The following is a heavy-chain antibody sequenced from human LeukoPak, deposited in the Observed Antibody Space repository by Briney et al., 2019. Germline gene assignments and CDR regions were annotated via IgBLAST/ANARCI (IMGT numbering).Heavy chain of an antibody. CDR1: GFTFSSYA. D-gene: IGHD6-6*01. V-gene: IGHV3-23*01. CDR3: ATRIAARLIDY. Sequence: GGSLRLSCAASGFTFSSYAMSWVRQAPGKGLEWVSAISGSGGSTYYADSVKGRFTISRDNSKNTLYPQMNSLRAEDTAVYYCATRIAARLIDYWGQGTLVTVSS. CDR2: ISGSGGST. J-gene: IGHJ4*02.